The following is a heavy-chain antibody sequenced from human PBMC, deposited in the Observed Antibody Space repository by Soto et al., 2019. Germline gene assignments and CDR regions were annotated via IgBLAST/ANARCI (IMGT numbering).Heavy chain of an antibody. V-gene: IGHV4-59*01. CDR1: GGSISSYY. CDR3: AILSQWLNFDY. Sequence: QVQLQESGPGLVKPSETLSLTCTVSGGSISSYYWSWIRQPPGKGLEWIGYNYYSGCTNYNPSRKRRFTISVDTAKNQIARKLSSVTAAFTAVYYCAILSQWLNFDYWGQGTLVTVS. J-gene: IGHJ4*02. CDR2: NYYSGCT. D-gene: IGHD6-19*01.